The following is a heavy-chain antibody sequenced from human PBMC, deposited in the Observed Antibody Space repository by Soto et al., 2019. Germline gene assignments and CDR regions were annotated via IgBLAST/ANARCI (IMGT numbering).Heavy chain of an antibody. CDR2: ISAYNGNT. CDR1: GYTFTSYG. D-gene: IGHD1-1*01. Sequence: QVQLVQSGAEVKKPGASVKVSCKASGYTFTSYGISWVRQAPGQGLEWVGWISAYNGNTNYAQKLQDRVTMTTDTSASTAYMELRSVRSDDTGVYCCGGGNNWNDVSYYWGQGTLVTVSS. J-gene: IGHJ4*02. V-gene: IGHV1-18*01. CDR3: GGGNNWNDVSYY.